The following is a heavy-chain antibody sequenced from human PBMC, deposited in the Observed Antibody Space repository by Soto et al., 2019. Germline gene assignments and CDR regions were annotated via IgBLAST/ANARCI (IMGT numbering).Heavy chain of an antibody. J-gene: IGHJ5*02. CDR2: IYYSGST. Sequence: KTSETLSLTCTVSGGSISSGDYYWSWIRQPPGKGLEWIVYIYYSGSTYYNPSLKSRVTISVDTSKNQFSLKLSSVTAADTAVYYCARDHRNYPGGPRLDPWGQGTLVTVSS. CDR3: ARDHRNYPGGPRLDP. V-gene: IGHV4-30-4*01. CDR1: GGSISSGDYY. D-gene: IGHD4-4*01.